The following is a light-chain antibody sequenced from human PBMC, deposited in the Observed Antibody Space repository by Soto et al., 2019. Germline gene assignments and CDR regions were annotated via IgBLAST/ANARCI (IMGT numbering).Light chain of an antibody. Sequence: QSVLTQPPSVSAAPGQTVTISCSGSSSNVGHESVSWYQSLPGTAPKLLIYDDYKRPSGIPDRFSGSKSGTSATLGITGLKTGDEADYYCGTWDSTLNVWVFGGGTKVTVL. CDR3: GTWDSTLNVWV. CDR2: DDY. V-gene: IGLV1-51*01. J-gene: IGLJ3*02. CDR1: SSNVGHES.